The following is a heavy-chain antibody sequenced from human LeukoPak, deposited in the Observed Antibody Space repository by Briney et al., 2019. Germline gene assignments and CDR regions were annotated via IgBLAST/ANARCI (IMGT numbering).Heavy chain of an antibody. D-gene: IGHD4-23*01. CDR3: AREVTRVVDY. CDR2: IYSGGNT. CDR1: GFTVSSNY. V-gene: IGHV3-53*01. Sequence: PGGSLRLSCAASGFTVSSNYMSWVRQAPGKGLEWVSVIYSGGNTYYADSVKGRFTISRDNAKNTLYLQMNSLRAEDTAVYYCAREVTRVVDYWGQGTLVTVSS. J-gene: IGHJ4*02.